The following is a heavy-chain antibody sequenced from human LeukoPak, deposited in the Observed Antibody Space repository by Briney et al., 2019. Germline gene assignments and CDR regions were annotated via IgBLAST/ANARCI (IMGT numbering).Heavy chain of an antibody. V-gene: IGHV4-59*01. CDR3: ARDIRSYDFWSGYPHYYMDV. Sequence: PSETLSLTCTVSGGSISSYYWSWIRQPPGKGLEWIGYIYYSGSTNYNPSLKSRVTISVDTSKHQFSLKLSSVTAADTAVYYCARDIRSYDFWSGYPHYYMDVWGKGTTVTVSS. CDR1: GGSISSYY. D-gene: IGHD3-3*01. CDR2: IYYSGST. J-gene: IGHJ6*03.